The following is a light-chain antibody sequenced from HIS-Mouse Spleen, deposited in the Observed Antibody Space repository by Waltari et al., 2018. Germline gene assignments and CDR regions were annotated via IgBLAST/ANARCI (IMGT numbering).Light chain of an antibody. CDR2: QDS. CDR1: KLGDKY. J-gene: IGLJ1*01. Sequence: SYELTQPPSVSVSPGQTASITCSGDKLGDKYACWYQQKPGQSPVLVIYQDSKRPSGSPERFSGSNSGNTATLTISGTQAMDEADYYCQACDSSTYVFGTGTKVTVL. CDR3: QACDSSTYV. V-gene: IGLV3-1*01.